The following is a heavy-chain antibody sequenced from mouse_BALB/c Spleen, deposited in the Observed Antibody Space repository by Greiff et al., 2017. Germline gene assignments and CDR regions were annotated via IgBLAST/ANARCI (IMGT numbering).Heavy chain of an antibody. V-gene: IGHV5-6-3*01. CDR2: INSNGGST. CDR1: GFTFSSYG. CDR3: ARVYYGSSFDY. D-gene: IGHD1-1*01. Sequence: VQLKESGGGLVQPGGSLKLSCAASGFTFSSYGMSWVRQTPDKRLELVATINSNGGSTYYPDSVKGRFTISRDNAKNTLYLQMSSLKSEDTAMYYCARVYYGSSFDYWGQGTTLTVSS. J-gene: IGHJ2*01.